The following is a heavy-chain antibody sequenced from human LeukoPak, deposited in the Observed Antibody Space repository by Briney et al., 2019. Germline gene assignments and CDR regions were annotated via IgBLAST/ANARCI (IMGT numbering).Heavy chain of an antibody. CDR3: ANLGIVGATPTFDY. Sequence: PGGSLRLSCAASGFTFSSYAMSWVRQAPGKGLEWVSAISGSGGSIYYADSVKGRFTISRDNSKNTLYLQMNSLRAEDTAVYYCANLGIVGATPTFDYWGQGTLVTVSS. J-gene: IGHJ4*02. CDR2: ISGSGGSI. V-gene: IGHV3-23*01. CDR1: GFTFSSYA. D-gene: IGHD1-26*01.